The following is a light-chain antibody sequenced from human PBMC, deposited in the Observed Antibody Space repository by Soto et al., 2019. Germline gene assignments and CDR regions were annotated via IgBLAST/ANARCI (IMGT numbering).Light chain of an antibody. V-gene: IGKV3-20*01. Sequence: EIVLTQSPGTLSLSPGERATLSCRASQRVSSIYLAWYQQKPVQAPRLLIYGASSRATGIPDKFSGSGSGKDFTLTISRLETEHFAVYYCQHYGSSPYTFGQGTKLEIK. CDR3: QHYGSSPYT. J-gene: IGKJ2*01. CDR2: GAS. CDR1: QRVSSIY.